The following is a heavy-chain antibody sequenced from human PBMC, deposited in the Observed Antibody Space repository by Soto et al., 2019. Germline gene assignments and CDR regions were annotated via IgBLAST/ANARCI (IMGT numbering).Heavy chain of an antibody. D-gene: IGHD6-6*01. Sequence: GGSLRLSCAASGFTFSSYGMHWVRQAPGKGLEWVAVIWYDGSNKYYADSVKGRFTISRDNSKNTLYLQMNSLRAEDTAVYYCARDKGSSPYYYYYMDVWGKGTTVTVSS. CDR3: ARDKGSSPYYYYYMDV. V-gene: IGHV3-33*01. CDR1: GFTFSSYG. J-gene: IGHJ6*03. CDR2: IWYDGSNK.